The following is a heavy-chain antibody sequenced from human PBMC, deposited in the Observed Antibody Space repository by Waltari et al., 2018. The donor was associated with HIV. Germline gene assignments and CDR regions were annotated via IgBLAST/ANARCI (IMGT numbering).Heavy chain of an antibody. V-gene: IGHV3-21*04. CDR2: VSQKCDYV. J-gene: IGHJ2*01. CDR1: GFGFRDYT. CDR3: TTLADTTMGRDWYFDL. D-gene: IGHD3-10*01. Sequence: VYLVESGGGLVKPGGSLKLSCEGSGFGFRDYTMNWVRQAPGKGLEWVSSVSQKCDYVYYTDAMKGRLSITRDNSKNLMFLEMTRLRPEDSATYFCTTLADTTMGRDWYFDLWGRGVWVIVST.